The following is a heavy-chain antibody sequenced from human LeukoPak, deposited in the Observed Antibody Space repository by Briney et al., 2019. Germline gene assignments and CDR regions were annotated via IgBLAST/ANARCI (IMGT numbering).Heavy chain of an antibody. J-gene: IGHJ4*02. CDR1: GFTFSSYS. V-gene: IGHV3-23*01. CDR3: VQMAPYCGGDCYFDY. Sequence: PGGSLRLSCAASGFTFSSYSMNWVRQAPGKGLEWVSAISGGGFGTYYADSVKGRFTISRDNPKNTLYLQTNSLRAEDTAVYYCVQMAPYCGGDCYFDYWGQGTLVTVSS. CDR2: ISGGGFGT. D-gene: IGHD2-21*02.